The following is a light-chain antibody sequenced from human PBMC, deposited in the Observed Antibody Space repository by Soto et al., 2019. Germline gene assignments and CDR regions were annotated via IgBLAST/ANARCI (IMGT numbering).Light chain of an antibody. Sequence: DIQMTQSPSTLSASVGDRVTITCRASQSISSWLAWYQQKPGKAPKLLIYKASSLESGVPSRFSGSGSGPEFTLSISSLQTDDFATYYCQQYNSYPWTFGQGTKVGIK. CDR3: QQYNSYPWT. V-gene: IGKV1-5*03. CDR1: QSISSW. J-gene: IGKJ1*01. CDR2: KAS.